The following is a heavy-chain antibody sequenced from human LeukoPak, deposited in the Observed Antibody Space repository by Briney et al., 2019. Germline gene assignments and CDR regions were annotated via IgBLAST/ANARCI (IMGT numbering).Heavy chain of an antibody. V-gene: IGHV3-15*01. CDR3: AAGWGGFDY. Sequence: GGSLRLSCAASGFTFSDAWMSWVRQAPGKGLEWVGLIKSKTDGGTTDYAAPVKGRFTISRDDSKNMLYLQMNSLKTEDTAVYFCAAGWGGFDYWGQGTLVTVSS. D-gene: IGHD3-10*01. J-gene: IGHJ4*02. CDR1: GFTFSDAW. CDR2: IKSKTDGGTT.